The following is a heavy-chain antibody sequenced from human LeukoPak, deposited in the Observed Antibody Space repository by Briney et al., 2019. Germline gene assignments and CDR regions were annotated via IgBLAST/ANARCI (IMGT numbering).Heavy chain of an antibody. CDR1: GFIFNNAW. D-gene: IGHD2-15*01. V-gene: IGHV3-15*01. CDR2: MKRKTDGGTT. Sequence: GGSLRLSCVASGFIFNNAWMSWVRQAPGKGLQWVGRMKRKTDGGTTDYAAPVKGRFTISRDDSKNTLYLQMNSLKIEDTAVYYCTTRWWADYYYMDVWGKGTTVIVSS. J-gene: IGHJ6*03. CDR3: TTRWWADYYYMDV.